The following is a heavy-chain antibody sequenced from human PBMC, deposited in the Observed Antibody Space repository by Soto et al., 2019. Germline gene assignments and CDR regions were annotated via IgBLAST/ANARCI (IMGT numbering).Heavy chain of an antibody. J-gene: IGHJ5*02. D-gene: IGHD3-22*01. Sequence: GGTLRLSCGASGFNFSNYNMKWVGHAPGQGMEWVSSLSETSSSIYYAASVKGRFTISRDNAKNSVYLQMNSLRAEDTGVYYCVRLVEDSSDWEEHSWFDPWGRGTPVTFSS. CDR3: VRLVEDSSDWEEHSWFDP. CDR1: GFNFSNYN. V-gene: IGHV3-21*03. CDR2: LSETSSSI.